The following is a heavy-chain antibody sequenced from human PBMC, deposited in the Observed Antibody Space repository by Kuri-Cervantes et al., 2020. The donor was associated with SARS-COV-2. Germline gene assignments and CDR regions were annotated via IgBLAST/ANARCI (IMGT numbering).Heavy chain of an antibody. CDR2: INHSGST. V-gene: IGHV4-30-2*05. CDR3: ARVGLRRITIFGVVMDGNWFDP. J-gene: IGHJ5*02. D-gene: IGHD3-3*01. Sequence: SQTLSLTCAVSGGSISSGGYYWSWIRQPPGKGLEWTGEINHSGSTNYNPSLKSRVTISVDTSKNQFSLKLSSVTAADTAVYYCARVGLRRITIFGVVMDGNWFDPWGQGTLVTVSS. CDR1: GGSISSGGYY.